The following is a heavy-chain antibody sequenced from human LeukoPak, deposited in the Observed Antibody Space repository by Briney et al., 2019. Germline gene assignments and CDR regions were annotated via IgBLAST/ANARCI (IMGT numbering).Heavy chain of an antibody. CDR2: IYTSGST. J-gene: IGHJ5*02. D-gene: IGHD3-9*01. CDR1: GGSISSGSYY. V-gene: IGHV4-61*02. Sequence: PSQTLSLTCTVSGGSISSGSYYWSWIRQPAGKGLEWIGRIYTSGSTNYNPSLKSRVTISVDTSKNQFSLKLSSVTAADTAVHYCARGGYDILTGYNWFDPWGQGTLVTVSS. CDR3: ARGGYDILTGYNWFDP.